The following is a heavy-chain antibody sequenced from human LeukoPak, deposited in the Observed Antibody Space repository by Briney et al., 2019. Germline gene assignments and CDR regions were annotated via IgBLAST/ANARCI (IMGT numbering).Heavy chain of an antibody. Sequence: SETLSLTCTVSGGSIGSSFRAWIRQPPGKGLEWIGYIYYSGTTSYNPSLKSRVTISLDTSNNQFSLKLSSVTAADTAVYYCARVFEGQQLAYNWFDPWGQGTLVTVSS. J-gene: IGHJ5*02. D-gene: IGHD6-13*01. CDR1: GGSIGSSF. CDR3: ARVFEGQQLAYNWFDP. CDR2: IYYSGTT. V-gene: IGHV4-59*12.